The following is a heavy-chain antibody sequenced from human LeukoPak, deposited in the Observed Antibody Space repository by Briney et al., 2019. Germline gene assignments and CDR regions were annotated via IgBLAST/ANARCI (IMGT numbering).Heavy chain of an antibody. CDR2: IYSGGST. CDR3: ARDPGYGSGNYYDAFDI. J-gene: IGHJ3*02. CDR1: GFTFSSYA. V-gene: IGHV3-66*01. D-gene: IGHD3-10*01. Sequence: GGSLRLSCAASGFTFSSYAMSWVRQAPGKGLEWVSVIYSGGSTNYADSVKGRFTISRDNSNNTLYLQMNSLRAEDTAVYYCARDPGYGSGNYYDAFDIWGQGTMVTVSS.